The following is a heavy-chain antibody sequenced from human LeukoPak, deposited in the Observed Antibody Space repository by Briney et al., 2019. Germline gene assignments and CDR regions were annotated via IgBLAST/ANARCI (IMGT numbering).Heavy chain of an antibody. CDR2: IYSGGST. CDR1: GFTVSSDY. V-gene: IGHV3-53*01. Sequence: PGGSLRLSCAASGFTVSSDYISWVRQAPGKGLEWVSVIYSGGSTNYAGSGRARFTISRDNSKNTVYLQMNSLRVEDTAVYYCPRATLDNWGQGTLVTVSS. J-gene: IGHJ4*02. CDR3: PRATLDN.